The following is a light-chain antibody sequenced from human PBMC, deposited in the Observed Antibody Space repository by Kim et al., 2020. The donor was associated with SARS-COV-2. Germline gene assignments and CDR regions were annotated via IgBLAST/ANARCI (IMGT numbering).Light chain of an antibody. CDR1: PDISSA. V-gene: IGKV1-13*02. CDR3: QQFKDLYT. J-gene: IGKJ2*01. Sequence: GDRVTITCRASPDISSALAWYQQKPGEAPKLLIDDASSLISGVPSRFSGSGSGTDFTLTISSLQPEDFATYYCQQFKDLYTFGQGTKLE. CDR2: DAS.